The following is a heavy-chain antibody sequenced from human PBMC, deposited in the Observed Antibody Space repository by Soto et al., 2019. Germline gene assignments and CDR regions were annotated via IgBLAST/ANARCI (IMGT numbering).Heavy chain of an antibody. V-gene: IGHV1-3*01. CDR3: ARAHFTNGVCYTYYYYYYGMDV. D-gene: IGHD2-8*01. Sequence: ASVKVSCKASGYTFTSYAMHWVRQAPGQRLEWMGWINAGNGNTKYSQKFQGRVTITRDTSASTAYMELSSLRSEDTAVYYCARAHFTNGVCYTYYYYYYGMDVWGQGTTVTVSS. CDR2: INAGNGNT. CDR1: GYTFTSYA. J-gene: IGHJ6*02.